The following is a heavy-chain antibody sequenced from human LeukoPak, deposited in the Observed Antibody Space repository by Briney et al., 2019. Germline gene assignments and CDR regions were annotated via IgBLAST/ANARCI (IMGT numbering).Heavy chain of an antibody. CDR1: GYIFTSYW. CDR3: ARQGSYFDY. J-gene: IGHJ4*02. CDR2: IYPGDSDT. V-gene: IGHV5-51*01. Sequence: HGASRQISGQGSGYIFTSYWIAWVRQLPGKGLEWMGIIYPGDSDTRYSPSFQGQVTISADKSISTAYLQWSSLKASDTAMYYCARQGSYFDYWAQGTLVTVSS.